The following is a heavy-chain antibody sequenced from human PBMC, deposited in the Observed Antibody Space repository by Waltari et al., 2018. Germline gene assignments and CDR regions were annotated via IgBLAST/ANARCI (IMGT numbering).Heavy chain of an antibody. J-gene: IGHJ6*02. CDR3: ARGQYSTLYDMDV. Sequence: VQSGAEVKKPGASVKVSCKASGYNFIDYYLHWVRQAPGQGLEWMGRINPKSGGKNFAQKFQDRVTMTGDTSISTAYMELTSLTSDDTAVYFCARGQYSTLYDMDVWGQGTTVTVSS. D-gene: IGHD2-15*01. CDR2: INPKSGGK. CDR1: GYNFIDYY. V-gene: IGHV1-2*06.